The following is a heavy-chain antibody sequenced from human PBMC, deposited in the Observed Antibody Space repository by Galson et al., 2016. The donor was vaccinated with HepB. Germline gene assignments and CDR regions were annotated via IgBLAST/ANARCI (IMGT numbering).Heavy chain of an antibody. D-gene: IGHD3-10*01. V-gene: IGHV3-30*03. Sequence: SLRLSCAVPGFTFNSYGMHWVRQAPGKGLEWVAVISFDGSRNYYADSVKGRFTISRDNSKNTLYLQVNSLRAEDTAVYYCARIQAPFINGAFEIWGQGTMVTVSS. CDR1: GFTFNSYG. CDR3: ARIQAPFINGAFEI. CDR2: ISFDGSRN. J-gene: IGHJ3*02.